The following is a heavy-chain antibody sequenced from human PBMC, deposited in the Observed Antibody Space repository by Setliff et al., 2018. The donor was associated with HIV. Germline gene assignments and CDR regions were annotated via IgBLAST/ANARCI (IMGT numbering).Heavy chain of an antibody. V-gene: IGHV1-69*10. D-gene: IGHD3-10*01. J-gene: IGHJ3*02. CDR1: GGTSNKYA. CDR3: AGPRGDEAFDI. Sequence: SVKVSCKASGGTSNKYAINWVRQAPGQGLEWMGQFIPVLDITNYAQKLQGRVTITADGPTNTFYMELSGLRSDDTAVYYCAGPRGDEAFDIWGQGTMVTVSS. CDR2: FIPVLDIT.